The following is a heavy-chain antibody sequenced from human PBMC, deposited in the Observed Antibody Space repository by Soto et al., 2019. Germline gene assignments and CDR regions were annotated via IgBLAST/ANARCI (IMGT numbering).Heavy chain of an antibody. D-gene: IGHD3-3*01. Sequence: PPETLSLTCTVSGGSVSSERHYWSWLRQTPGKGLEGIGYIYYTESTNYNPSLKGRVTMSVDTSRDQVSLRLRSVTRADTAVYYCARDQYDFRSGSYYYAMEVWGQGTKVTVSS. CDR3: ARDQYDFRSGSYYYAMEV. CDR2: IYYTEST. J-gene: IGHJ6*02. CDR1: GGSVSSERHY. V-gene: IGHV4-61*01.